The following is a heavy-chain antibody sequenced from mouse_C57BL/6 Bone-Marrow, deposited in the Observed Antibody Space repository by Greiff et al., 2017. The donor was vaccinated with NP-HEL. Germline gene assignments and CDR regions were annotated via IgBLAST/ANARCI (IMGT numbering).Heavy chain of an antibody. J-gene: IGHJ2*01. CDR3: ARGTITTIVDYFDY. CDR2: ISYDGSN. V-gene: IGHV3-6*01. Sequence: VQLKESGPGLVKPSQSLSLTCSVTGYSITSGYYWNWIRQFPGNKLEWMGYISYDGSNNYNPSLKNRISITRDTSKNQFFLKFNSVTTEETATYYCARGTITTIVDYFDYWGQGTTLTVSS. CDR1: GYSITSGYY. D-gene: IGHD1-1*01.